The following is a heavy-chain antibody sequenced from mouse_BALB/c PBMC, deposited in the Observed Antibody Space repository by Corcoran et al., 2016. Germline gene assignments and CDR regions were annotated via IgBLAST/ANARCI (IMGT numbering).Heavy chain of an antibody. CDR3: ARHQFITTARYFDY. Sequence: QIQLQQSGSELVKPGASVKISCKASGYTFTDYYINWVKQKPGQGLEWIGWIYPVSGNTKYNEKFKGKATLTVDTSSSTAYMQLSSLTSEDTAVYFCARHQFITTARYFDYWGQGATLTVSS. J-gene: IGHJ2*01. D-gene: IGHD1-2*01. V-gene: IGHV1-84*02. CDR2: IYPVSGNT. CDR1: GYTFTDYY.